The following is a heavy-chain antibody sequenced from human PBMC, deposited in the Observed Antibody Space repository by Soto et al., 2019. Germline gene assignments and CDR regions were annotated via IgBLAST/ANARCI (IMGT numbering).Heavy chain of an antibody. V-gene: IGHV3-11*06. CDR3: VRGDGRVLFDP. D-gene: IGHD2-8*01. Sequence: GGSLRGSLTGSGFTFGDSYMSWIRQAPGKGLELLSYISPGSRYPAYADSVKGRLTISRDNSNRSLYLQMMSLTAEDTAIYYCVRGDGRVLFDPSGHGTMVTVSS. CDR1: GFTFGDSY. CDR2: ISPGSRYP. J-gene: IGHJ5*02.